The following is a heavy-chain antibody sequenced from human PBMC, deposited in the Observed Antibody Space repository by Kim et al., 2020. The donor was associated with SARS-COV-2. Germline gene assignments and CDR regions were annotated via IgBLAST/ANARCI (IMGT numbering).Heavy chain of an antibody. CDR2: IYSDGSAT. J-gene: IGHJ6*02. D-gene: IGHD2-15*01. V-gene: IGHV3-74*01. CDR1: GFSFSSSW. Sequence: GGSLRLSCAASGFSFSSSWMPWVRQAPGKGLVWVSRIYSDGSATTYAASVKGRITISRNTEKNVLYLKMNRLGAEDTAVYFWARYSSYSFALWSQGTTV. CDR3: ARYSSYSFAL.